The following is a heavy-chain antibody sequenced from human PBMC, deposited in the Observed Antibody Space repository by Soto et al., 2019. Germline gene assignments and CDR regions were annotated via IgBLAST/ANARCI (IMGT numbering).Heavy chain of an antibody. CDR2: IYYSGST. V-gene: IGHV4-39*01. CDR3: ASHDCISTSCQLPD. J-gene: IGHJ4*02. D-gene: IGHD2-2*01. Sequence: QLQLQESGPGLVKPSETLSLTCTVSGGSISSSSYYWGWIRQPPGKGLEWIGSIYYSGSTYYNPSLKSRVTISVDTSKNQFPLKLRSVPAADTAVYYCASHDCISTSCQLPDWGQGTLVTVSS. CDR1: GGSISSSSYY.